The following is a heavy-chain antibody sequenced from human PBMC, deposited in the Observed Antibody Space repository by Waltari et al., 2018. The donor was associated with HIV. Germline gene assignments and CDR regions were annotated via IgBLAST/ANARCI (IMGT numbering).Heavy chain of an antibody. CDR2: MNHNSGKE. CDR1: GYTFTTYD. J-gene: IGHJ6*02. CDR3: ARGGPGYHYGMDV. Sequence: QVQLVQSGAEVKKPGASVKVSCKASGYTFTTYDINWVRQATGQGLEWMGWMNHNSGKEAYEQKVTGRVTMTRNNSIRTAYRELSSLRSEDTAVYSCARGGPGYHYGMDVWGQGTTVTVSS. V-gene: IGHV1-8*01.